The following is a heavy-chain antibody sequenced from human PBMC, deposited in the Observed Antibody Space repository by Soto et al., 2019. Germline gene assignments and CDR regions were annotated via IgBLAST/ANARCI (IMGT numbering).Heavy chain of an antibody. J-gene: IGHJ3*01. CDR1: GYTFINYG. D-gene: IGHD1-26*01. V-gene: IGHV1-18*01. CDR3: ARWSAIVGGAEALDV. Sequence: QVQLVQSGAEVKKPGASVRVSCKTSGYTFINYGITWVRQAPGQGLEWMGWLSAYNGDTSSSEKLQDRFTMTTVTSTNTVYMDLRSLTSDDTAVYYCARWSAIVGGAEALDVWGQGTRVIVSS. CDR2: LSAYNGDT.